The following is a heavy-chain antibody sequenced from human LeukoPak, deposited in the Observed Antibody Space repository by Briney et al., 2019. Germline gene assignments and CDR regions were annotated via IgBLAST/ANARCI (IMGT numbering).Heavy chain of an antibody. CDR1: GGTFSSYA. J-gene: IGHJ3*02. V-gene: IGHV1-69*04. Sequence: ASVKVSCKASGGTFSSYAISWVRQAPGQGLEWMGRIIPILGIANYAQKFQGRVTITADKSTSTAYMELSSLRSEDTAVYYCARGVLPAAMRGVGDAFDIWGQGTMVTVSS. CDR2: IIPILGIA. D-gene: IGHD2-2*01. CDR3: ARGVLPAAMRGVGDAFDI.